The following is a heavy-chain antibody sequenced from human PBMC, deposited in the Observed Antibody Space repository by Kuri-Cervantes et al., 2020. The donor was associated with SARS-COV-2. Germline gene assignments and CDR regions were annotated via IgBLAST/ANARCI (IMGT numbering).Heavy chain of an antibody. J-gene: IGHJ4*02. Sequence: ASVKVSCKASGGTFSSYAISWVRQAPGQGLEWMGWISVYNGATNYARNFQGRVTMTTVTSTSTAYMELGSLRPDDTAVYYCARDSEEWELRGDFDCWGQGTLVTVSS. CDR1: GGTFSSYA. CDR3: ARDSEEWELRGDFDC. CDR2: ISVYNGAT. V-gene: IGHV1-18*01. D-gene: IGHD1-26*01.